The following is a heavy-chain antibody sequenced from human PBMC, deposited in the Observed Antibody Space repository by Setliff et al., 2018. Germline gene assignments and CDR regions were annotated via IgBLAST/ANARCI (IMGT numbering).Heavy chain of an antibody. J-gene: IGHJ6*03. V-gene: IGHV3-23*01. D-gene: IGHD6-13*01. CDR1: GFTFSSYA. CDR2: ISGSGGST. Sequence: PVGSLRLSCAASGFTFSSYAMNWVRQAPGKGLEWVSAISGSGGSTYYADSVKGRFTISRDNSKNTLYLQMNSLRAEDTAVYYCAKVRSSAWSIVYYYMDVWGKGTTVTVSS. CDR3: AKVRSSAWSIVYYYMDV.